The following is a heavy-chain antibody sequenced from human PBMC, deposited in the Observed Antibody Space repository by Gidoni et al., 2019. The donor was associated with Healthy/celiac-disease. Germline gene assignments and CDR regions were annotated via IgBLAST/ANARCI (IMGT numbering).Heavy chain of an antibody. CDR3: ARGSGYCSSTSCYWYWNVWFDP. J-gene: IGHJ5*02. CDR1: GGSFSGYY. CDR2: INHIGST. D-gene: IGHD2-2*01. V-gene: IGHV4-34*01. Sequence: QVQLQQWGAGLLKPSETLSLTCAVYGGSFSGYYWSWIRQPPGKGLEWIGEINHIGSTNYNPSLKSRVTISVDTSKNQFSLKLSSVTAADTAVYYCARGSGYCSSTSCYWYWNVWFDPWGQGTLVTVSS.